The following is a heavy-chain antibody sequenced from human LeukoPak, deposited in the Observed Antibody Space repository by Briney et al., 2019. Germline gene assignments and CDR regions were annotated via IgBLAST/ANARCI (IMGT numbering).Heavy chain of an antibody. V-gene: IGHV1-2*02. Sequence: ASVKVSCKASGYPFTSYGITWVRQAPGQGLEWMGWINPKSGGTNHAQKFQGRVTMTRDTSITTAYMELSRLRSDDTAVYYCATSRASYSNSSSLDYWGQGTLVTVSS. J-gene: IGHJ4*02. CDR1: GYPFTSYG. D-gene: IGHD6-6*01. CDR3: ATSRASYSNSSSLDY. CDR2: INPKSGGT.